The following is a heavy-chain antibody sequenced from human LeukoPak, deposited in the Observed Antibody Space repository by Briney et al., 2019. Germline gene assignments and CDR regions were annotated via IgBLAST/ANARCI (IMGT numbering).Heavy chain of an antibody. CDR2: IYYSGST. CDR1: GGSITSSSYY. V-gene: IGHV4-39*07. D-gene: IGHD3-22*01. J-gene: IGHJ5*02. CDR3: ARDGSSGDSSGYYYGNWFDP. Sequence: SETLSLTCTVSGGSITSSSYYWGWIRQPPGKGLEWIGSIYYSGSTYYNPSLKSRVTISVDTSKNQFSLKLSSVTAADTAVYYCARDGSSGDSSGYYYGNWFDPWGQGTLVTVSS.